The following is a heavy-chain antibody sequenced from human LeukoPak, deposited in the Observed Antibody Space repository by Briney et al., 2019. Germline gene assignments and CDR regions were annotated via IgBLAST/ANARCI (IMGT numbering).Heavy chain of an antibody. CDR2: ISAYNGNT. CDR1: GYTFTSFG. D-gene: IGHD5-18*01. J-gene: IGHJ4*02. CDR3: VGDLGVDTSMIFFDY. Sequence: ASVKVSCKASGYTFTSFGISWVRQAPGQGLEWMGWISAYNGNTKSAQKFQGRVTMTTDTSTSTAYMELRSLRSDDTAVFYCVGDLGVDTSMIFFDYWGQGTLVTASS. V-gene: IGHV1-18*01.